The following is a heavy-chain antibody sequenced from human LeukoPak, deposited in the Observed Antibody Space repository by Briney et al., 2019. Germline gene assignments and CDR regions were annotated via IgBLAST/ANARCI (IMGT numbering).Heavy chain of an antibody. CDR2: INPNSGGT. D-gene: IGHD1-1*01. Sequence: ASVKVPCKASGYTFTGYYMHWVRQAPGQGLEWMGWINPNSGGTNYAQKLQGRVTMTTDTSTSTAYMELRSLRSDDTAVYYCARGYNWNDVPDAFDIWGQGTMVTVSS. CDR1: GYTFTGYY. J-gene: IGHJ3*02. CDR3: ARGYNWNDVPDAFDI. V-gene: IGHV1-2*02.